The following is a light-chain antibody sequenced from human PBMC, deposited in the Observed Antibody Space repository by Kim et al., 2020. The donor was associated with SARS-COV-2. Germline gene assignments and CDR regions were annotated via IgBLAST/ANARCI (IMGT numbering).Light chain of an antibody. CDR3: QQYGSSPWT. J-gene: IGKJ1*01. Sequence: SPGESATLSCRASQSVSSSYLAWYQQKPGQAPRLLIYGASSRATGIPDRFSGSRSGTDFTLTISRLEPEDFAVYYCQQYGSSPWTFGQGTKVDIK. V-gene: IGKV3-20*01. CDR2: GAS. CDR1: QSVSSSY.